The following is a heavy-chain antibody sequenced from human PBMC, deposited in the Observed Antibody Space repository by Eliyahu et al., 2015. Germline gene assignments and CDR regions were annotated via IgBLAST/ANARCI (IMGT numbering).Heavy chain of an antibody. CDR3: ARDMDGLIVGGGDDGMDV. CDR1: GFXFSSFW. V-gene: IGHV3-7*01. Sequence: EVQLVESGGGLVQPGGSLRLSCAAXGFXFSSFWRSWGPQASGKGLEWVGNIKQDGSEKYYVDSVKGRFTISRDNAKNSLYLQMNSLRAEDTAVYYCARDMDGLIVGGGDDGMDVWGQGTTVTVSS. D-gene: IGHD2-15*01. CDR2: IKQDGSEK. J-gene: IGHJ6*02.